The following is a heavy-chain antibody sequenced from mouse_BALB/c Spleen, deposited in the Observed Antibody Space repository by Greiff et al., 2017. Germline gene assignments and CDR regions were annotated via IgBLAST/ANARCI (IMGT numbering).Heavy chain of an antibody. D-gene: IGHD1-2*01. CDR1: GFTFSSYT. CDR2: ISNGGGST. J-gene: IGHJ4*01. V-gene: IGHV5-12-2*01. CDR3: AVHYYGYYAMDY. Sequence: EVQVVESGGGLVQPGGSLKLSCAASGFTFSSYTMSWVRQTPEKRLEWVAYISNGGGSTYYPDTVKGRFTISRDNAKNTLYLQMSSLKSEDTAMYYCAVHYYGYYAMDYWGQGTSVTVSS.